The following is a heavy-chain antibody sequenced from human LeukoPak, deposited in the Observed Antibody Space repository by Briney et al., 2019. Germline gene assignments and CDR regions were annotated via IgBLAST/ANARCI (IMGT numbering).Heavy chain of an antibody. CDR2: LYSDGNT. D-gene: IGHD2-15*01. CDR1: GFTVITND. V-gene: IGHV3-53*01. J-gene: IGHJ4*02. CDR3: VRYCSGGSCYSSFDY. Sequence: GGSLRLSCAASGFTVITNDMTWVRQAPGKGLEWVSVLYSDGNTKYADSVQGRFTISRDNSKNTLYLEMNSLRAEDTAVYYCVRYCSGGSCYSSFDYWGQGTLVTVSS.